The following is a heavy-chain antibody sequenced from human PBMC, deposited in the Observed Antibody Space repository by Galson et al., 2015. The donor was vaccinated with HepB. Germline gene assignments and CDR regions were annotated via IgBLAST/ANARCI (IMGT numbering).Heavy chain of an antibody. D-gene: IGHD4/OR15-4a*01. Sequence: SLRLSCAASGFTVSPYGVHWVRQAPGKGLEWVPLIWNDGSKQSYADSVKGRFTVSRDNSKNTLYLQMNSLRVEDTALYYCAEDRDYGPHSWGQGTLVTVSS. CDR1: GFTVSPYG. J-gene: IGHJ4*02. V-gene: IGHV3-33*06. CDR3: AEDRDYGPHS. CDR2: IWNDGSKQ.